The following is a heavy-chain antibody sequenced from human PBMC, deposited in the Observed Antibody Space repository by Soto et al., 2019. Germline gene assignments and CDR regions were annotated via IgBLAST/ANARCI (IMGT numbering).Heavy chain of an antibody. V-gene: IGHV3-30*18. CDR1: GFTFSSYG. Sequence: TGGSLRLSCAASGFTFSSYGMHWVRQAPGKGLEWVAVISYDGSNKYYAGSVKGRFTISRDNSKNTLYLQMNSLRAEDTAVYYCAKSYPRKRELLDYWGQGTLVTVSS. CDR3: AKSYPRKRELLDY. CDR2: ISYDGSNK. D-gene: IGHD1-26*01. J-gene: IGHJ4*02.